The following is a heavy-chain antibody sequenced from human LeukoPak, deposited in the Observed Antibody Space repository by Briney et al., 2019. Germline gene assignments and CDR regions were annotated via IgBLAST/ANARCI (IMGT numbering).Heavy chain of an antibody. CDR2: INPSGGST. CDR3: ASQPTVTTVAPFDY. V-gene: IGHV1-46*01. D-gene: IGHD4-4*01. Sequence: GPVKVSCKASGYTFTSYYMHWVRQAPGQGLEWMGIINPSGGSTSYAQKFQGRVTMTRDTSTSTVYMELSSLRSEDTAVYYCASQPTVTTVAPFDYWGQGTLVTVSS. CDR1: GYTFTSYY. J-gene: IGHJ4*02.